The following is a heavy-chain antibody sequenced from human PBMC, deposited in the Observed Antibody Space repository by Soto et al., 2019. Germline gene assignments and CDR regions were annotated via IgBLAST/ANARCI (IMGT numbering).Heavy chain of an antibody. CDR1: GYIFTSYW. V-gene: IGHV5-10-1*01. CDR2: IDPSDSYT. J-gene: IGHJ6*02. CDR3: ARQGGTTTRYYYGMDV. D-gene: IGHD1-7*01. Sequence: VESLKISCKGSGYIFTSYWIRCFRQMPGKVLEWMGRIDPSDSYTNYSPSFQGHVTISADKSISTAYLQWSSLKASDTAMYYCARQGGTTTRYYYGMDVWGQGTTVTVSS.